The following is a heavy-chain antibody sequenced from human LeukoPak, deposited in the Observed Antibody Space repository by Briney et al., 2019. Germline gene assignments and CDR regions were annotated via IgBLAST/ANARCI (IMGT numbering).Heavy chain of an antibody. CDR3: ARSGSSGWFVTDY. Sequence: SETLSLTCTVSGGSISSYYWSWIRQPPGKGLEWIGYIYYSGSTNYNPSLKSRVTISVDTSKNQFSLKLSSVTAADTAVYYCARSGSSGWFVTDYWGQGTPVTVSS. CDR2: IYYSGST. V-gene: IGHV4-59*01. D-gene: IGHD6-19*01. CDR1: GGSISSYY. J-gene: IGHJ4*02.